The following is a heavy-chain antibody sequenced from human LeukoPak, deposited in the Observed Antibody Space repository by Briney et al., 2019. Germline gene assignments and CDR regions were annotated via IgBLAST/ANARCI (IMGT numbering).Heavy chain of an antibody. D-gene: IGHD3-22*01. V-gene: IGHV1-2*06. J-gene: IGHJ4*02. CDR2: VNPNSGGT. CDR1: GYTFTGYY. CDR3: ARDPNYHDTSDSIGCNY. Sequence: ASVKVSCKASGYTFTGYYMHWVRQAPGQGLEWMGRVNPNSGGTNYAQKFQGRVTMTGDTSINTAYMELSRLTFDDTAVYYCARDPNYHDTSDSIGCNYWGQGTLVTVSS.